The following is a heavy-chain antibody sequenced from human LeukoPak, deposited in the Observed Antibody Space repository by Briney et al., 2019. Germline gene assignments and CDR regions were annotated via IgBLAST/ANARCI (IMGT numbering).Heavy chain of an antibody. CDR1: GGSISSYY. CDR3: ARGITMVRGVTTLAFDI. CDR2: IYYSGST. Sequence: PSETLSLTCTVSGGSISSYYWSWIRQPPGKGLEWIGYIYYSGSTNYNPSLKSRVTISVDTSKNQFSLKLRSVTAADTAVYYCARGITMVRGVTTLAFDIWGLGTMVTVSS. D-gene: IGHD3-10*01. J-gene: IGHJ3*02. V-gene: IGHV4-59*01.